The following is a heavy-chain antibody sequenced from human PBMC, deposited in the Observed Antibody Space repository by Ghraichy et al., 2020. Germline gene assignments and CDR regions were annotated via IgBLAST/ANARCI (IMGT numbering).Heavy chain of an antibody. V-gene: IGHV3-23*01. Sequence: GGSLRLSCAASGFSFVSYAMSWVRQAPGKGLEWVSAVSTNGGSTYYADSVKGRFTISRDNSKNTLYLQKNSLRAEDTAVYYCAKWRLELRRVDHWGQGTLVTVSS. CDR2: VSTNGGST. CDR1: GFSFVSYA. J-gene: IGHJ4*02. CDR3: AKWRLELRRVDH. D-gene: IGHD1-7*01.